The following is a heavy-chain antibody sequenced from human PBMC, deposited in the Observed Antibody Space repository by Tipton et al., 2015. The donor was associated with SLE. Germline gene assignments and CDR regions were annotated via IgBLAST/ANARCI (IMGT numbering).Heavy chain of an antibody. D-gene: IGHD3-10*01. CDR3: AKTPGYYGSGSYLDAFDI. J-gene: IGHJ3*02. CDR1: GFTFSSFA. V-gene: IGHV3-23*01. Sequence: SLRLSCAASGFTFSSFAMSWVRQAPGMGLEWVSTISGTGGSTYYADSVKGRFTISRDNSKNTLYLQMNSLRADDTAVYYCAKTPGYYGSGSYLDAFDIWGQGTMVTVSS. CDR2: ISGTGGST.